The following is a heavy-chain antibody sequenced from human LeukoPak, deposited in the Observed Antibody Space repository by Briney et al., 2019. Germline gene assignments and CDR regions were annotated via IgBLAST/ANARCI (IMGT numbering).Heavy chain of an antibody. CDR3: ARANRGATSNFDY. V-gene: IGHV3-21*01. D-gene: IGHD1-26*01. Sequence: PGRSLRLSCAASGFTFSSYGMHWVRQAPGKGLEWVSSISSSSSYIYYADSVKGRFTISRDNARNSLYLQMNSLRAEDTAVYYCARANRGATSNFDYWGQGTLVTVSS. J-gene: IGHJ4*02. CDR1: GFTFSSYG. CDR2: ISSSSSYI.